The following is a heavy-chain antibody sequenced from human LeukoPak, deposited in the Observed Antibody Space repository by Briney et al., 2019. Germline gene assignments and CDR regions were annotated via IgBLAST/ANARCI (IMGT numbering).Heavy chain of an antibody. V-gene: IGHV4-61*02. CDR2: IYTSGST. Sequence: PSETLSLTCTVSGGSISSGSYYWSWIRQPAGKGLEWIGRIYTSGSTNYNPSLKSRVTISVDTSKNQFSLKLSSVTAADTAVYYCARVGYSSSIDYWGQGTLVTVSS. D-gene: IGHD6-19*01. CDR1: GGSISSGSYY. CDR3: ARVGYSSSIDY. J-gene: IGHJ4*02.